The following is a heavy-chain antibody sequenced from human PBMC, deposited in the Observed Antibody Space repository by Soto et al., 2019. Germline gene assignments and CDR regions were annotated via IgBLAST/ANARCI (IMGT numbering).Heavy chain of an antibody. J-gene: IGHJ4*02. V-gene: IGHV4-30-2*01. D-gene: IGHD2-8*02. CDR3: ARDKITGLFDY. CDR1: GGSINSGGYS. Sequence: SETLSLTCTVSGGSINSGGYSWTWIRQPPGKGLEWIGFIYHTGTTYYNPSLKSRVTISVDRSKNQFSLKLASVTAADTAVYYCARDKITGLFDYWGRGTLVTVSS. CDR2: IYHTGTT.